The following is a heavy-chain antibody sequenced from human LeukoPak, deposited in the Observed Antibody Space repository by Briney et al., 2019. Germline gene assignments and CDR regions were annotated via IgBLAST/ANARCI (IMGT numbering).Heavy chain of an antibody. V-gene: IGHV3-20*04. CDR3: ARSQRAAYYDSSGTNDY. D-gene: IGHD3-22*01. CDR1: GFTFDDYG. Sequence: GGSLRLSXAASGFTFDDYGMSWVRQAPGKGLEWVSGINWNGGSTCYADSVKGRFTISRDNAKNSLYLQMNSLRAEDTALYYCARSQRAAYYDSSGTNDYWGPGTLVTVPS. CDR2: INWNGGST. J-gene: IGHJ4*02.